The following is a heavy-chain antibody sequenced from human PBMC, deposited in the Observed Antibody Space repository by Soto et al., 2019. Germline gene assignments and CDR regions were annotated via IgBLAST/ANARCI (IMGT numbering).Heavy chain of an antibody. CDR2: IIPIFGTV. V-gene: IGHV1-69*12. J-gene: IGHJ6*04. Sequence: QVQLLQSGAEVKKPGSSVRVSCEASGGTFRTYAISWVRQAPGQGLEWMGEIIPIFGTVNYAQKLQGRVTIIADESTTTVYMDLSSLRSDDTAVYYCAKGAVAGASTSYSDYGMDVWGEGATVTLSS. CDR3: AKGAVAGASTSYSDYGMDV. CDR1: GGTFRTYA. D-gene: IGHD6-19*01.